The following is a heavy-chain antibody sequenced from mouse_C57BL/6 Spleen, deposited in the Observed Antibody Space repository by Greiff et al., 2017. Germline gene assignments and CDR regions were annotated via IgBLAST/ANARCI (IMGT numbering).Heavy chain of an antibody. Sequence: EVQLVESGPGLVKPSQSLSLTCSVTGYYITSGYYWNWIRQFPGNKLEWMGYISYDGSNNYAPSLKNRISITRDTSKNQFFLTLNSVTTEDTATYSCASDGSYVCYFPFAYWGQGTLVTVSA. CDR2: ISYDGSN. V-gene: IGHV3-6*01. CDR3: ASDGSYVCYFPFAY. J-gene: IGHJ3*01. CDR1: GYYITSGYY. D-gene: IGHD2-3*01.